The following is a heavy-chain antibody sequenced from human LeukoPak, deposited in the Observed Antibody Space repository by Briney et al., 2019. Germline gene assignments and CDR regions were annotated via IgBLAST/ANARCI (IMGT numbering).Heavy chain of an antibody. CDR2: IWSDATNE. CDR3: AIQMTMIVVVPYFDY. CDR1: GLTFSHFG. J-gene: IGHJ4*02. V-gene: IGHV3-33*01. Sequence: GTSLRLSCEASGLTFSHFGMHWVRQAPGKGLEWVAAIWSDATNEYYADSVKGRFTISRDNFKRTVSLEMNSLRAEDTAVYYCAIQMTMIVVVPYFDYWGQGALVTVSS. D-gene: IGHD3-22*01.